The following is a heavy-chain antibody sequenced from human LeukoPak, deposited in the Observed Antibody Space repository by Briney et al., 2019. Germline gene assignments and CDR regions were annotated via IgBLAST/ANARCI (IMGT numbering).Heavy chain of an antibody. Sequence: SETLSLTCAVYGGSFSGYYWSWIRQPPGKGLEWIGGINHSGSTNYNPSLKSRVTISEDTSKNQFSLKLSSVTAADTAVYYCARGHRDYDILTGYYYNYWGQGTLVTVSS. V-gene: IGHV4-34*01. CDR3: ARGHRDYDILTGYYYNY. D-gene: IGHD3-9*01. CDR1: GGSFSGYY. CDR2: INHSGST. J-gene: IGHJ4*02.